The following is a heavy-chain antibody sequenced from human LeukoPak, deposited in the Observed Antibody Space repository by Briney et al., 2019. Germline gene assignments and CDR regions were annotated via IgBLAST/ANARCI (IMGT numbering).Heavy chain of an antibody. CDR3: TTYLGVMDLSYLQY. CDR1: GFTFGDYA. CDR2: IRSKTYGGTT. V-gene: IGHV3-49*04. Sequence: GGSLRLSCTASGFTFGDYAMNWVRQAPGKGLEWAGFIRSKTYGGTTEYAASVKGRFTISRDDSKSIAYLQMNSLKTEDTAVYYCTTYLGVMDLSYLQYWGQGTLVTVSS. D-gene: IGHD3-10*01. J-gene: IGHJ4*02.